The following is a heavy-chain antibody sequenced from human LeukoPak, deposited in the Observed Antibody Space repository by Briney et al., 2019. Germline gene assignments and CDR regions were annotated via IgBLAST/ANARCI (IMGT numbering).Heavy chain of an antibody. V-gene: IGHV1-8*01. Sequence: ASVKVSCKTSGYTFTNYDINWVRQATGQGLEWMGWTNPNSGSTGYAQKFQGRVTMTRNTSISTAYMELSSLRSEDTAVYYCARVNYGDYVTPNWFDPWGQGTLVTVSS. CDR1: GYTFTNYD. CDR3: ARVNYGDYVTPNWFDP. D-gene: IGHD4-17*01. J-gene: IGHJ5*02. CDR2: TNPNSGST.